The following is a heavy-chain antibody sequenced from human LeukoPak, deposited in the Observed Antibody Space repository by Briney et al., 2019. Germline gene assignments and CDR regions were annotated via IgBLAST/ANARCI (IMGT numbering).Heavy chain of an antibody. V-gene: IGHV3-23*01. CDR3: AKGHGEYCGHDCYSRVLDF. D-gene: IGHD2-21*01. CDR1: GFTFNSYA. Sequence: GGSLRLSCTASGFTFNSYAMSWVRQAPGRGLEWVSIISGSGGDTIYADSVKGRFTISRDNSKNTLYLQMNSLRAEDTGVYHCAKGHGEYCGHDCYSRVLDFWGQGTLVTVSS. J-gene: IGHJ4*02. CDR2: ISGSGGDT.